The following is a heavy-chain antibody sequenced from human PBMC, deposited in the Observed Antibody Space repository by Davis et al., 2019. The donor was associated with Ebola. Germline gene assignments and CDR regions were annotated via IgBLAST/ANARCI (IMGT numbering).Heavy chain of an antibody. CDR2: ISAYNGNT. CDR1: GYIFNNHP. J-gene: IGHJ6*02. CDR3: SIETRYDLHGDV. D-gene: IGHD1-1*01. Sequence: ASVKVSCKASGYIFNNHPIHWVRQAPGQRLEWMGWISAYNGNTNYAQKLQGRVTMTTDTSTSTAYMELTSLRSEDTALYYCSIETRYDLHGDVWGQGTTVTVSS. V-gene: IGHV1-18*01.